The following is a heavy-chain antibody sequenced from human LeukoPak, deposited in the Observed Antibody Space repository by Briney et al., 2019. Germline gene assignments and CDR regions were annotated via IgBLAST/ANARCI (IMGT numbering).Heavy chain of an antibody. D-gene: IGHD6-19*01. V-gene: IGHV3-7*03. CDR3: VKNNGWFHLAQ. J-gene: IGHJ4*02. CDR2: IKTDGSET. CDR1: GFNFSDHW. Sequence: PGGSLRLSCAASGFNFSDHWMDWVRQAPGKGLEWVGHIKTDGSETYYLDSLRGRFSISRDNTNNALYLQMNSLRVEDTAVYYCVKNNGWFHLAQWGQGTLVTVFS.